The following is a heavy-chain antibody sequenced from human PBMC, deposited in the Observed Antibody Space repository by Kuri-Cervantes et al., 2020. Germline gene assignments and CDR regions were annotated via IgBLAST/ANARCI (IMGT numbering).Heavy chain of an antibody. D-gene: IGHD3-22*01. J-gene: IGHJ6*02. CDR1: GFTFSSYS. CDR3: AKVTPYYYDSSGYYPTNYYYGMDV. CDR2: ISGSGGDT. V-gene: IGHV3-23*01. Sequence: GGSLRLSCAASGFTFSSYSMNWVRQAPGKGLEWVSGISGSGGDTYYADSVKGRFTISRDNSKNTLYLQMNSLRAEDTAVYYCAKVTPYYYDSSGYYPTNYYYGMDVWGQGTTVTVSS.